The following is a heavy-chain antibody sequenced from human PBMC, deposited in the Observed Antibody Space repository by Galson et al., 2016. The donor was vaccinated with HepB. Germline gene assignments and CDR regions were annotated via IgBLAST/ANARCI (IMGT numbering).Heavy chain of an antibody. CDR1: GNTFSNYG. CDR2: ISTYNGNT. CDR3: AYGSGSYDIRGFDP. J-gene: IGHJ5*02. D-gene: IGHD3-10*01. V-gene: IGHV1-18*01. Sequence: SVKVSCKAYGNTFSNYGISWVRQAPGQGLEWMGWISTYNGNTNYAQQFQGRVTMTTDTFTSIVYMELRSLRSDDTAVYYCAYGSGSYDIRGFDPWGQGTLVTVSS.